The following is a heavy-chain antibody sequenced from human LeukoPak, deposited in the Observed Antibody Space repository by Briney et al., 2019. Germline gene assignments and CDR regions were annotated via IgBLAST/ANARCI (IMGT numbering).Heavy chain of an antibody. Sequence: GGSLRLSCAASGFTVSGSSIHWVRQASGKPLEWVGLIRGKTHNYATAYAASVKGRFSISRDDSKDTAYPQMNSLKTDDTAVYYCASRLGSTSPFDYWGQGTLVTVSS. CDR2: IRGKTHNYAT. CDR1: GFTVSGSS. D-gene: IGHD2-2*01. CDR3: ASRLGSTSPFDY. J-gene: IGHJ4*02. V-gene: IGHV3-73*01.